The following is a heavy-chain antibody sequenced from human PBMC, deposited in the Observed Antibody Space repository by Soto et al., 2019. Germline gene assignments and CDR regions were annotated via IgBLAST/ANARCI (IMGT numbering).Heavy chain of an antibody. Sequence: QVQLVQSGAEVKKPGASVKVSCKASGYTFTSYGISWVRQAPGQGLEWMGWISAYNGNTNYAQKLQGRVTMTTDTSTSTAYMELRSLRSDDTAVYYCAGDRGRYCSGGSCYPSDYWGQGTLVTVSS. D-gene: IGHD2-15*01. V-gene: IGHV1-18*01. CDR3: AGDRGRYCSGGSCYPSDY. CDR2: ISAYNGNT. CDR1: GYTFTSYG. J-gene: IGHJ4*02.